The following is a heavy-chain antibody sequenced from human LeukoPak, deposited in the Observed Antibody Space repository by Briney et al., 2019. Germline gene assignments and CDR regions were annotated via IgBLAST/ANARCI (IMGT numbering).Heavy chain of an antibody. CDR1: GGSISSYY. CDR2: IYYSGST. V-gene: IGHV4-59*08. Sequence: PSETLSLTCTVSGGSISSYYWSWIRQPPGKGLEWIGYIYYSGSTNYNPSLKSRVPISVDTSKNQFSLKLSSVTAADTAVYYCARSRSGYFMNYYYYGMDVWGQGTTVTVSS. CDR3: ARSRSGYFMNYYYYGMDV. J-gene: IGHJ6*02. D-gene: IGHD3-3*01.